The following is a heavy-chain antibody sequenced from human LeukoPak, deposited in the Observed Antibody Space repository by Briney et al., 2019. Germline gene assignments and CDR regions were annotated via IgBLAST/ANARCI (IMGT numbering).Heavy chain of an antibody. CDR2: IYYSGST. CDR3: ARVDYYYGMDV. V-gene: IGHV4-61*01. Sequence: SETLSLTCTVSGGSVSSGSYYWSWIRQPPGKGLEWIGYIYYSGSTNYNPSLKSRVTISVDTSKNQFSLKLSSVTAADTAVYYCARVDYYYGMDVWGRGTTVTVSS. J-gene: IGHJ6*02. CDR1: GGSVSSGSYY.